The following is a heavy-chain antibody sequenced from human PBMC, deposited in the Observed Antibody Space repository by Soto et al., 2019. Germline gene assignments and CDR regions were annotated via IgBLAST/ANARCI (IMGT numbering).Heavy chain of an antibody. Sequence: GGSLRLSCAASGFTFSSYAMSWVRQAPGKGLEWVSAISGSGGSTYYADSVKGRFTISRDNSKNTLYLQMNSLRAGDTAVYYCAKDEVVDSSGYYSNWFDPWGQGTLVTVSS. J-gene: IGHJ5*02. CDR2: ISGSGGST. D-gene: IGHD3-22*01. CDR1: GFTFSSYA. V-gene: IGHV3-23*01. CDR3: AKDEVVDSSGYYSNWFDP.